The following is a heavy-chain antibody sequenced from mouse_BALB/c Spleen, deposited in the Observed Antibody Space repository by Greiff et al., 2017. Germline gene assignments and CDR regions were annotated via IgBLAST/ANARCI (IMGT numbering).Heavy chain of an antibody. V-gene: IGHV5-6-5*01. CDR1: GFTFSSYA. CDR2: ISSGGST. J-gene: IGHJ4*01. CDR3: ARGDYGSSYYAMDY. Sequence: EVQLVESGGGLVKPGGSLKLSCAASGFTFSSYAMSWVRQTPEKRLEWVASISSGGSTYYPDSVKGRFTISRDNARNILYLQMSSLRSADTAMYYCARGDYGSSYYAMDYWGQGTSVTVSS. D-gene: IGHD1-1*01.